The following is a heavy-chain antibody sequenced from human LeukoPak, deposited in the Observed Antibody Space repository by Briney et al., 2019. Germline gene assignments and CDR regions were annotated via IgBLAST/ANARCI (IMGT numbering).Heavy chain of an antibody. V-gene: IGHV3-23*01. CDR3: AIMHGYYDGSGYWVQ. CDR2: ITPNADRT. J-gene: IGHJ1*01. Sequence: GGSLRLSCAASGFTFGSYGMSWVRQAPGKGLERVSFITPNADRTSYADSVEGRFTISRDNPRNTLYMQMNSLRDEDTAVCYCAIMHGYYDGSGYWVQWGQGTLVTVSS. CDR1: GFTFGSYG. D-gene: IGHD3-22*01.